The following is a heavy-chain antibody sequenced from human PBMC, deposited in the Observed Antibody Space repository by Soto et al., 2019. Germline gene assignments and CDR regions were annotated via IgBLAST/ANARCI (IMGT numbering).Heavy chain of an antibody. D-gene: IGHD2-15*01. CDR2: IWYDGSNK. Sequence: GGSLRLSCAASGFTFSSYGMHWVRQAPGKGLEWVAVIWYDGSNKYYADSVKGRFTISRDNSKNTLYLQMNSLRAEDTAVYYCARDGSGGYCSGGSCAQDAFDIWGQGTMVTVS. V-gene: IGHV3-33*01. J-gene: IGHJ3*02. CDR3: ARDGSGGYCSGGSCAQDAFDI. CDR1: GFTFSSYG.